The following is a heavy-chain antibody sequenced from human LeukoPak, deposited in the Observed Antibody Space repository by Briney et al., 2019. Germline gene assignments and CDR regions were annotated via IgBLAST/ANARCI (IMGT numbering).Heavy chain of an antibody. V-gene: IGHV3-23*01. Sequence: GGSLRLSCAASGFTFSSHAMTWVRQAPGKGLEWVSSITDSGSSTYHADSVKGRLTISRDNSKNTLYLQMNSLRDEDAAVYYCAKDWSSSGSYVPWYFDLWGRGTLVTVSS. D-gene: IGHD1-26*01. CDR3: AKDWSSSGSYVPWYFDL. J-gene: IGHJ2*01. CDR1: GFTFSSHA. CDR2: ITDSGSST.